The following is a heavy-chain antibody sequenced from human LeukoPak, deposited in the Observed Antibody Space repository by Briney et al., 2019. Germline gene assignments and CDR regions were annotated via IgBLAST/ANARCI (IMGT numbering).Heavy chain of an antibody. CDR1: GYTFTSYY. V-gene: IGHV1-46*01. J-gene: IGHJ4*02. CDR2: INPSGGSA. Sequence: SSVTVSFMASGYTFTSYYMHWVRQAPGQGLEWMGMINPSGGSAGSAQKFQGRLTMTRDMSTSTVYMEVNSLRSDDTAVYYCARLRGLRVAVRFFDYWGQGTLVTVSS. CDR3: ARLRGLRVAVRFFDY. D-gene: IGHD6-6*01.